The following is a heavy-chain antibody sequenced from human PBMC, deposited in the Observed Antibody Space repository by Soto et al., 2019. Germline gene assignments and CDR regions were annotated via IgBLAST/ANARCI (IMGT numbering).Heavy chain of an antibody. J-gene: IGHJ6*03. D-gene: IGHD5-12*01. CDR1: GFTFSSYG. Sequence: GGSLRLSCAASGFTFSSYGMHWVRQAPGKGLEWVAVISYDGSNKYYADSVKGRFTISRDNSKSTLYLQMNSLRAEDTAMYYCAKRLVRGYDSHYYYYYYMDVWGKGTTVTV. CDR3: AKRLVRGYDSHYYYYYYMDV. CDR2: ISYDGSNK. V-gene: IGHV3-30*18.